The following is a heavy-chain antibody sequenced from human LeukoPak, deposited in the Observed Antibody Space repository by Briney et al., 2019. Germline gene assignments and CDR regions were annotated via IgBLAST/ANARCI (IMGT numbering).Heavy chain of an antibody. CDR3: ARGDLWSYSD. CDR1: GFTFSNYS. CDR2: IKPDGSEK. J-gene: IGHJ4*02. Sequence: GGSLRLSCAASGFTFSNYSMSWVRQAPGKGLECVAHIKPDGSEKYYADSVRGRFTISGDNPKKSLFLQINSLRAEDTAVYFCARGDLWSYSDWGQGTLVTVSS. D-gene: IGHD1-26*01. V-gene: IGHV3-7*05.